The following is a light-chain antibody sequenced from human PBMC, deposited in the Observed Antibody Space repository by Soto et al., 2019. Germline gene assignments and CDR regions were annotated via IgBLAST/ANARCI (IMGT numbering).Light chain of an antibody. CDR1: QTVSNN. J-gene: IGKJ4*01. Sequence: VLTQSPGTLSLSPGERATLSCRASQTVSNNYVSWYQHKPGQTPRVLIYAASSRTPGIPDRFSGSGYGTEFTLTISSLQSEDFAVYYCQQYNNWPQLTFGGGTKVDIK. V-gene: IGKV3D-15*01. CDR3: QQYNNWPQLT. CDR2: AAS.